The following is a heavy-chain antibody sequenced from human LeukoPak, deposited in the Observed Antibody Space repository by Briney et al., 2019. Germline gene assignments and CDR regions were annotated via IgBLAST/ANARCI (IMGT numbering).Heavy chain of an antibody. D-gene: IGHD1-26*01. Sequence: GASVKVSCKASGYTFTGYYMHWVRQAPGQGLEWMGWINPNSGGTSYAQKFQGRVTMTRDTSISTAYMELSRLRSGDTAVYYCARPPSGSYYGEFDYWGQGTLVTVSS. CDR1: GYTFTGYY. J-gene: IGHJ4*02. CDR2: INPNSGGT. CDR3: ARPPSGSYYGEFDY. V-gene: IGHV1-2*02.